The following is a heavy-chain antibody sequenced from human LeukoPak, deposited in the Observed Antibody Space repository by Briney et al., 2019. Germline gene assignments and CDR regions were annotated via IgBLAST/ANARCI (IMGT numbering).Heavy chain of an antibody. Sequence: SVKVSCKASGGTFSSYAISWVRQAPGQGLEWMGGIIPIFGTANYAQRFQGRVTITADESTSTAYMELSSLRSEDTAVYYCARGGHYYDSSGYYWSGGYWGQGTLVTVSS. CDR2: IIPIFGTA. CDR1: GGTFSSYA. CDR3: ARGGHYYDSSGYYWSGGY. D-gene: IGHD3-22*01. J-gene: IGHJ4*02. V-gene: IGHV1-69*13.